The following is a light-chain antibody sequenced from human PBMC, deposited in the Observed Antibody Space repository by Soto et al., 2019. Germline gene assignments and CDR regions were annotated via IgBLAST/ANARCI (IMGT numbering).Light chain of an antibody. CDR2: GAS. J-gene: IGKJ4*01. CDR1: QSISNY. CDR3: QQSDSSPLT. V-gene: IGKV1-39*01. Sequence: DIQMTQSPSSLSASVGDRVTITCRASQSISNYLNWYQQKPGKAPKLLIYGASNLQSGVPSRFSGSGAGTDFTLTISSLQPEDFATYYCQQSDSSPLTFGGGTKVEIK.